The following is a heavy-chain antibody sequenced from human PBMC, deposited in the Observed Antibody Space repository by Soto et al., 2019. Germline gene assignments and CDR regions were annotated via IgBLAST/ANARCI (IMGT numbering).Heavy chain of an antibody. CDR3: ARPTLVGVVIDAFNI. V-gene: IGHV4-39*01. J-gene: IGHJ3*02. Sequence: QWQLQESGPGLVKPSEPLSLTCTVSGGSISRSSYLWGWIRQPPGKGQEWIGTVYYSGSTYYNPSLATRVTSAVDTSKNQFSLKLSSATAAATAVYYCARPTLVGVVIDAFNIWGQGTMVTVSS. CDR2: VYYSGST. D-gene: IGHD3-3*01. CDR1: GGSISRSSYL.